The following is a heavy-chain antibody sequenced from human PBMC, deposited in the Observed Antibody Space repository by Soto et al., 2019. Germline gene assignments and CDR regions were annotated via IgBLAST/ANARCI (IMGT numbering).Heavy chain of an antibody. V-gene: IGHV6-1*01. J-gene: IGHJ6*02. CDR3: ARDRRLETYYYYGMDV. Sequence: KQSPTLSLTCAISGDSVSSNSAAWNWIRQSPSRGLEWLGRTYYRSKWYNDYAVSVKSRITINPDTSKSQFSLQLNSVTPEDTAVYYCARDRRLETYYYYGMDVWGQGTTVTVSS. CDR1: GDSVSSNSAA. CDR2: TYYRSKWYN.